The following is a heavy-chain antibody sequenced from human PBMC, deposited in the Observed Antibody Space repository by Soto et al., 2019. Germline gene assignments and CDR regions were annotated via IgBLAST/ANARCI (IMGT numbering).Heavy chain of an antibody. CDR2: ISGYHGNT. CDR1: GNTFSRYG. Sequence: QVQLVQSGAEVKRPGASVKVSCKASGNTFSRYGISWVRQAPGQGLEWVGWISGYHGNTNYPPKFQGRITMTTDTSTSTVYMELRSLTSDDTAVYYCGRDGDQWEQRYLDYWGQGTLVTVYS. J-gene: IGHJ4*02. V-gene: IGHV1-18*01. D-gene: IGHD1-26*01. CDR3: GRDGDQWEQRYLDY.